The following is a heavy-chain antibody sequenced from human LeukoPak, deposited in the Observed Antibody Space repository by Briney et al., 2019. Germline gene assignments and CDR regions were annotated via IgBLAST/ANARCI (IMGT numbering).Heavy chain of an antibody. V-gene: IGHV1-18*01. Sequence: ASVKVSCKASGYTFINYGIDWVRQAPGQGLEWMGWISAYNGNTNYAQSLQGRVTMTTDTSTSTVYMEMRSLRSDDTAVYYCARAVRYFDWLFPNWFDPWGQGTLVTVSS. D-gene: IGHD3-9*01. J-gene: IGHJ5*02. CDR3: ARAVRYFDWLFPNWFDP. CDR1: GYTFINYG. CDR2: ISAYNGNT.